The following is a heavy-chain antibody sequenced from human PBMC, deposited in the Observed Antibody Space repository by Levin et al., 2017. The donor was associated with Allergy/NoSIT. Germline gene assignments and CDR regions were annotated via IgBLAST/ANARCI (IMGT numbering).Heavy chain of an antibody. J-gene: IGHJ4*02. Sequence: SCAASGFTFSSYGMHWVRQAPGKGLEWVALISFDGSNKDFADSVKGRFTISRDNSKNTLYLQMDSLRAEDTAVYYCAKDYDILTGYPWGYFDYWGQGTLVTVSS. CDR2: ISFDGSNK. V-gene: IGHV3-30*18. D-gene: IGHD3-9*01. CDR3: AKDYDILTGYPWGYFDY. CDR1: GFTFSSYG.